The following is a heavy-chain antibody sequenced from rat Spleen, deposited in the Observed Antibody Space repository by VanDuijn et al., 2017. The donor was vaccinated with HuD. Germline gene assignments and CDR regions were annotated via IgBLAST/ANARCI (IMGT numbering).Heavy chain of an antibody. CDR3: ALRYYGYTYDWFAY. CDR1: GFTFSDYY. D-gene: IGHD1-9*01. CDR2: IFYDGSRA. J-gene: IGHJ3*01. V-gene: IGHV5S10*01. Sequence: EVQLVESGGGLVQPGRSLKLSCAASGFTFSDYYMAWVRQAPTKGLEWVATIFYDGSRAYYRDSVKGRFTISRDNAKTTLYLQMNSLRSEDTATYYCALRYYGYTYDWFAYWGQGTLVTVSS.